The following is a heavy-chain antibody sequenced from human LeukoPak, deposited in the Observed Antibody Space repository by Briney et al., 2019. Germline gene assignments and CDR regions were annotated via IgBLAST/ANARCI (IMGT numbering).Heavy chain of an antibody. CDR1: GYTITTYV. CDR2: ISAYNDNT. CDR3: ARSRREQWLENDAFDI. Sequence: ASVKVSCKASGYTITTYVFSWARQAPGQGLEWMGWISAYNDNTNYAQKLQGRVTMTTDTSTSTAYMELRSLRSDDTAVYYCARSRREQWLENDAFDIWGQGTMVTVSS. V-gene: IGHV1-18*01. J-gene: IGHJ3*02. D-gene: IGHD6-19*01.